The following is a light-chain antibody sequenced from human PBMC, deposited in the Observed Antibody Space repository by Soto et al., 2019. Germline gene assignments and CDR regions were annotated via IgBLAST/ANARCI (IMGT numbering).Light chain of an antibody. CDR3: QQYNNWLALT. CDR1: QSFSSN. CDR2: GAS. V-gene: IGKV3-15*01. J-gene: IGKJ4*01. Sequence: EIVMTQSPATLSVSPGERATLSCRASQSFSSNLAWYQQKPGQAPRLLIYGASTRATGIPARFSGSGSGTEFTLTISSLQSEDFAVYYCQQYNNWLALTFGGGTKVDIK.